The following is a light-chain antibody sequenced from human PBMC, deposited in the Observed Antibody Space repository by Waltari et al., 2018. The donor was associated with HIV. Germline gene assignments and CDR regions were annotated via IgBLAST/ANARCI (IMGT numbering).Light chain of an antibody. J-gene: IGKJ2*01. CDR3: QQSYTTPRT. Sequence: DIQMTQSPSSLSSSVGDRVTITCRASQHIINYLNCYQQKPGKATKHLIFAASTLQKGVPSRFSGGGSGTDFTLTISSLQPEDFATYHCQQSYTTPRTFGQGTKLQIK. CDR2: AAS. V-gene: IGKV1-39*01. CDR1: QHIINY.